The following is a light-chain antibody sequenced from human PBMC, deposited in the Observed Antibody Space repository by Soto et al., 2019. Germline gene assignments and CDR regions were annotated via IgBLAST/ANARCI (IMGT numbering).Light chain of an antibody. V-gene: IGLV2-14*01. CDR3: SSYTSSSTSHYV. Sequence: QSVLTQPASVSGSPGQSITISCTGTSSDVGGYNYVSWYQQHPGKAPKLMIYEVSNRPSGVSNRFSGSKSGNTASLTISGLQAEDEADYYCSSYTSSSTSHYVFGTGTK. CDR1: SSDVGGYNY. J-gene: IGLJ1*01. CDR2: EVS.